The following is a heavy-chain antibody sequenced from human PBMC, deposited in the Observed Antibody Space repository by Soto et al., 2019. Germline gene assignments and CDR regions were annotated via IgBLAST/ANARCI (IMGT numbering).Heavy chain of an antibody. J-gene: IGHJ5*02. V-gene: IGHV1-3*01. Sequence: ASVKVSFKASGYTFTSYAMHWVRQAPGQRLEWMGWINAGNGNTKYSQKFQGRVTITRDTSASTAYMELSSLRSEDTAVYYCARDGSCSGGSRYSIAPRFDPWGQGTLVTVSS. D-gene: IGHD2-15*01. CDR2: INAGNGNT. CDR3: ARDGSCSGGSRYSIAPRFDP. CDR1: GYTFTSYA.